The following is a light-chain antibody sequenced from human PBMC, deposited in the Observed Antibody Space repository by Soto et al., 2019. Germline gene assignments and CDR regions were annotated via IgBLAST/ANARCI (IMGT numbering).Light chain of an antibody. CDR1: QSISNY. Sequence: IQMTQSPSFQSASVGDRVTITCRASQSISNYLNWYQQKPGKAPKLLIYAASSLQNEVPSRFSGSGSGTDFTLTISSLQPEDFATYYCQQSYSTRWTFGQGTKVEIK. V-gene: IGKV1-39*01. CDR2: AAS. CDR3: QQSYSTRWT. J-gene: IGKJ1*01.